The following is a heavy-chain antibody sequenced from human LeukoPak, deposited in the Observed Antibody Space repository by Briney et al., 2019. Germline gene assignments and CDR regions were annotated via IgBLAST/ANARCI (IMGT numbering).Heavy chain of an antibody. V-gene: IGHV4-4*07. Sequence: PSETLSLTCTVSGGSMSNHYWSWIREPAGKGLEWIGHIYTSGTTSYNPSLKSRVTISVDTSKNQFSLKLNSVTAADTAVYYCARVSGLRYCSTISCSNFDYCGQGTLVTVSS. D-gene: IGHD2-2*01. J-gene: IGHJ4*02. CDR3: ARVSGLRYCSTISCSNFDY. CDR1: GGSMSNHY. CDR2: IYTSGTT.